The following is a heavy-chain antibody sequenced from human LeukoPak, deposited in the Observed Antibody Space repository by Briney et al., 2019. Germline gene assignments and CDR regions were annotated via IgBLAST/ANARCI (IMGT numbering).Heavy chain of an antibody. J-gene: IGHJ6*03. CDR2: ISSSSFKI. Sequence: GGSLRLSCAASEFTFVRYAMNRVRPAPGKGLEGVSYISSSSFKIGYADSVKGRVTISRDNSKTSLYLQMDSLRVEDTAVYYCVRDPSYGSSWYYYMDVWGKGTTVTVSS. CDR3: VRDPSYGSSWYYYMDV. D-gene: IGHD6-13*01. CDR1: EFTFVRYA. V-gene: IGHV3-48*04.